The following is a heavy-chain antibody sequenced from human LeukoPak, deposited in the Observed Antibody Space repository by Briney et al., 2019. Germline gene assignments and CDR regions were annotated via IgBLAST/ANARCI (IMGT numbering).Heavy chain of an antibody. CDR2: ISSSSSYI. V-gene: IGHV3-21*01. CDR1: GFTFSSYS. J-gene: IGHJ6*02. CDR3: ARGDPDCSSTSCPSYYYGMDV. Sequence: GGSLRLSCAASGFTFSSYSMNWVRQAPEKGLEWVSSISSSSSYIYYADSVKGRFTISRDNAKNSLYLQMNSLRAEDTAVYYCARGDPDCSSTSCPSYYYGMDVWGQGTTVTVSS. D-gene: IGHD2-2*01.